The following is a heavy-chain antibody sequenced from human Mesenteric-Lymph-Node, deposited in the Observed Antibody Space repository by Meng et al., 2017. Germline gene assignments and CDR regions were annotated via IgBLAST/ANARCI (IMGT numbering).Heavy chain of an antibody. J-gene: IGHJ6*02. CDR1: GGTFSSYT. CDR2: IIPILGIA. Sequence: SVKVSCKASGGTFSSYTISWVRQAPGQGLEWMGRIIPILGIANYAQKFQGRVTITADKSTSTAYMELSSLRSEDTAVYYCARGKRYNWNYDGTRYGMDVWGQGTTVTVSS. D-gene: IGHD1-7*01. CDR3: ARGKRYNWNYDGTRYGMDV. V-gene: IGHV1-69*02.